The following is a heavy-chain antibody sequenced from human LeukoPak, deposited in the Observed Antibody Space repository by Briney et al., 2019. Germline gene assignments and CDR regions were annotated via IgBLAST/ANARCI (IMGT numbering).Heavy chain of an antibody. CDR3: AKDHWDY. Sequence: GGSLRLSCAASRFSFSSYAMSWVRQAPGKGLEWVSGISGSGDNTYYVDSVRGRFTISRDNSKNTLYLQMSSLRAEDTAVYYCAKDHWDYWGQGTLVTVSS. J-gene: IGHJ4*02. V-gene: IGHV3-23*01. D-gene: IGHD1-1*01. CDR1: RFSFSSYA. CDR2: ISGSGDNT.